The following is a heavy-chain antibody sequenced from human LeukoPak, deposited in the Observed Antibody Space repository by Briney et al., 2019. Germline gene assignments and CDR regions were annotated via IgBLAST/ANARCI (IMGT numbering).Heavy chain of an antibody. D-gene: IGHD2-15*01. CDR2: ISGSGGST. CDR3: AKLDFFCSGGSCYPNFHVPYFDY. J-gene: IGHJ4*02. Sequence: PGGSLRLSCAASGFTFSSYAMSWVRQAPGKGLEWVSAISGSGGSTYYADSVKGRSTISRDNSKNTPYLQMNSLRAEDTAVYYCAKLDFFCSGGSCYPNFHVPYFDYWGQGTLVTVSS. CDR1: GFTFSSYA. V-gene: IGHV3-23*01.